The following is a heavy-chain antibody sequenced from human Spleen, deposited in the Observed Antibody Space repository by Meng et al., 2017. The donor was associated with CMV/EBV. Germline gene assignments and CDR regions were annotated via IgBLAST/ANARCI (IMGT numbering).Heavy chain of an antibody. D-gene: IGHD2-2*01. Sequence: GESLKISCAASGFTFSSYWMSWVRQAPGKGLEWVANIKQDGSEKYYVDSVKGRFTISRDNSKNTLYLQMNSLRAEDTAVYYCAKDREYQLLQYYYGMDVWGQGTTVTVSS. CDR1: GFTFSSYW. J-gene: IGHJ6*02. V-gene: IGHV3-7*01. CDR3: AKDREYQLLQYYYGMDV. CDR2: IKQDGSEK.